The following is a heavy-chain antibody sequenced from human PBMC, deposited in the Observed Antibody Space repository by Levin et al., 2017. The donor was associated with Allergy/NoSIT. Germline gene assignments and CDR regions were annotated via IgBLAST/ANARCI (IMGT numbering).Heavy chain of an antibody. CDR2: IYYSGST. V-gene: IGHV4-31*03. J-gene: IGHJ4*02. Sequence: TLSLTCNVSGGSINSGGYYWSWIRQHPGKGLEWIGYIYYSGSTYYNPSLKSRVIISVDTSKDQFSLELSSVTAADTAVYYCARDRDGYNSLDYWGQGALVTVSS. CDR3: ARDRDGYNSLDY. D-gene: IGHD5-24*01. CDR1: GGSINSGGYY.